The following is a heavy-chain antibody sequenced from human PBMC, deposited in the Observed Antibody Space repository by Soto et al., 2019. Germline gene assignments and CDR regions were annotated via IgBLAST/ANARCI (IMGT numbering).Heavy chain of an antibody. Sequence: GGSLRLSCAASGFTFSSYAMSWVRQAPGKGLEWVSAMSGGDGSTYHADSVKGRFTTSSENSKNTLYLQMNSLRAEDTAVYYCAKHPYSNLNYYMDVWGKGTTVTVSS. CDR1: GFTFSSYA. CDR3: AKHPYSNLNYYMDV. D-gene: IGHD4-4*01. CDR2: MSGGDGST. V-gene: IGHV3-23*01. J-gene: IGHJ6*03.